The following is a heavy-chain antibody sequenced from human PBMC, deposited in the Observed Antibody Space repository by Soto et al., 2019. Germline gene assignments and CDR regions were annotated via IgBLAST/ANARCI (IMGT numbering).Heavy chain of an antibody. D-gene: IGHD3-22*01. Sequence: QLQLQESGPGLVKPSETLSLTCTVSGGSISTSSYYWGWIRHPPGKGLEWIGSIYYSGSTYYNPSLRCRVTISVDTTKNQCSLKLRYVTAADTAVYYCARQGIVVVTASFYYYYYGMDVWGQGTTVTVSS. CDR3: ARQGIVVVTASFYYYYYGMDV. CDR1: GGSISTSSYY. V-gene: IGHV4-39*01. CDR2: IYYSGST. J-gene: IGHJ6*02.